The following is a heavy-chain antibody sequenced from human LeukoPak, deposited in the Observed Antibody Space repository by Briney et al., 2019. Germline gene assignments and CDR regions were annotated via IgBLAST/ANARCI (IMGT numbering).Heavy chain of an antibody. CDR3: ASEVTNPSAFDI. CDR2: INWNGGST. D-gene: IGHD5-18*01. V-gene: IGHV3-20*04. Sequence: GGSLRLSCAASGFTFDDYGMSWVRQAPGKGLEWVSGINWNGGSTGYVDSVKGRCTISRDNAKNSLYLQMNSLRAEDTALYYFASEVTNPSAFDIWGKGTMATVSS. CDR1: GFTFDDYG. J-gene: IGHJ3*02.